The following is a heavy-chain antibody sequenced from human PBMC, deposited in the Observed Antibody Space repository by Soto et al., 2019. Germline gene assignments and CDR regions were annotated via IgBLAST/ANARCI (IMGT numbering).Heavy chain of an antibody. CDR2: IYYSGST. J-gene: IGHJ4*02. D-gene: IGHD3-22*01. CDR3: ARAFDDSSGYYGGLGY. V-gene: IGHV4-30-4*01. CDR1: GGSIGSGDYY. Sequence: SETLSLTCTVSGGSIGSGDYYWSWIRQPPGKGLEWIGYIYYSGSTYYNSSLKSRVTISVDTYKNQISLKLNSVTAADTAVYYCARAFDDSSGYYGGLGYWGQGTLVTVSS.